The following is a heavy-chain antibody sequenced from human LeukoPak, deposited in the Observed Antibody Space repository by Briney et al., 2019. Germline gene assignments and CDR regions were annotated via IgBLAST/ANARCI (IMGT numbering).Heavy chain of an antibody. Sequence: ASVKVSCKTSGYTFTGYYLHWVRQAPGQGLEWMGWINSNSGGTNYAQKFQGRVTMTRDTSITTAYMELSRLRSDDTAMYYCARDLATVVTPYFDYWGQGTLVTVSS. V-gene: IGHV1-2*02. D-gene: IGHD4-23*01. CDR3: ARDLATVVTPYFDY. CDR1: GYTFTGYY. J-gene: IGHJ4*02. CDR2: INSNSGGT.